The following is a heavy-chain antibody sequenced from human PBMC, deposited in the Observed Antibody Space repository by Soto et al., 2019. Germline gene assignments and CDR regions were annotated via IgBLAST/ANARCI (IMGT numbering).Heavy chain of an antibody. CDR3: ARVGTAMVTPDYYYGMDV. V-gene: IGHV4-4*07. D-gene: IGHD5-18*01. CDR1: GGSISSYY. J-gene: IGHJ6*02. Sequence: SETLSLNSTVCGGSISSYYWGWIRQPAGKGLEWIGRIYTSGSTNYNPSLKSRVTMSVDTSKNQFSLKLSSVTAADTAVYYCARVGTAMVTPDYYYGMDVWGQGTTVTVSS. CDR2: IYTSGST.